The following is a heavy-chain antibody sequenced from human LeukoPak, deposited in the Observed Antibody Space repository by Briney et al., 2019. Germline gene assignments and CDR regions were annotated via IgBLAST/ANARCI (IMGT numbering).Heavy chain of an antibody. J-gene: IGHJ4*02. Sequence: GGSLRLPFAASGFTFSSYAMSWVRKAPGKGREGVSAISGSGASTSYADSVKGRFTIARDNSKNTLYLQMNSLRAEDTAVYYCAKVGYFFGYLYYFDNWGQGTLVTVSS. CDR3: AKVGYFFGYLYYFDN. V-gene: IGHV3-23*01. CDR1: GFTFSSYA. CDR2: ISGSGAST. D-gene: IGHD5-18*01.